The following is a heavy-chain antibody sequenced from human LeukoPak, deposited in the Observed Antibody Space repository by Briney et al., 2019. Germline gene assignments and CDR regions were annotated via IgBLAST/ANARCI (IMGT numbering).Heavy chain of an antibody. CDR3: AREQYFDNSFDY. D-gene: IGHD3-22*01. Sequence: PGGSLRLSCAASGIIVSNNYMSWVRQAPGKGLEWVSVIYNGVSTFYAGSVKGRFTISSDNSKNTLYLQMNSLRAEDTAVYYCAREQYFDNSFDYWGQGTLVTVSS. J-gene: IGHJ4*02. V-gene: IGHV3-53*01. CDR2: IYNGVST. CDR1: GIIVSNNY.